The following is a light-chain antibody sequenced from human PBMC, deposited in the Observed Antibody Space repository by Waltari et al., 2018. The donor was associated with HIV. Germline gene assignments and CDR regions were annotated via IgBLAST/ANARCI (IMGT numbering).Light chain of an antibody. CDR3: CSYAGTYTWV. J-gene: IGLJ2*01. Sequence: QSALTQPRSVSGSPGQSVTISCRGSSTDIGDSNYVSWYQQHPGQVPKLVIFDVSKRPSGVPDRFSGSKSVNTASLTISGLQAEDEADYYCCSYAGTYTWVFGGGTRLTVL. CDR2: DVS. V-gene: IGLV2-11*01. CDR1: STDIGDSNY.